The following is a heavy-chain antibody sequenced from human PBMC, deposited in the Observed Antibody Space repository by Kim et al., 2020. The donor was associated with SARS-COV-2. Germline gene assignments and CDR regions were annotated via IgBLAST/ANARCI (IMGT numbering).Heavy chain of an antibody. CDR1: GFSFSSYG. D-gene: IGHD3-10*01. CDR3: ANEGRWPRVDT. V-gene: IGHV3-30*18. Sequence: GGSLRLSCAASGFSFSSYGRHGVPQAPGKRLEWAAVISYDGSNKDYADSVKARFTISRDTTKNTLSLQMHRLRAEETAVTYCANEGRWPRVDTWGQGPL. CDR2: ISYDGSNK. J-gene: IGHJ5*02.